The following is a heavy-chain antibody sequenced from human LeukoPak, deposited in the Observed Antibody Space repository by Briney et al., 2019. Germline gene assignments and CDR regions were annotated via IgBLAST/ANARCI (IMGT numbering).Heavy chain of an antibody. J-gene: IGHJ6*03. CDR2: IRYDGSNK. V-gene: IGHV3-30*02. Sequence: AGGSLRLSCAASGFTFSSYGMHWVRQAPGKGLEWVAFIRYDGSNKYYADSVKGRFTISRDNSKNTLYLQMNSLRAEDTAVYYCANWDGYYYYMDVWGKGTTVTVSS. D-gene: IGHD1-26*01. CDR3: ANWDGYYYYMDV. CDR1: GFTFSSYG.